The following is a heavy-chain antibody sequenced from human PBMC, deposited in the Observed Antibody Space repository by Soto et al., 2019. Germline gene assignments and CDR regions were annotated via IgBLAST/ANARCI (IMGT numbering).Heavy chain of an antibody. CDR3: ASGNDDSSGTCNY. CDR1: AGTFSSYA. CDR2: IIPIFGTS. Sequence: QVQLVQSGAEVKNPGSSVKVSCKASAGTFSSYAISWVRQAPGQGLEWMGRIIPIFGTSNYAQKFQGRVTITADKSTSTAYMELSSLRSEDTAVYYCASGNDDSSGTCNYWGQGTLVTVSS. D-gene: IGHD3-22*01. J-gene: IGHJ4*02. V-gene: IGHV1-69*06.